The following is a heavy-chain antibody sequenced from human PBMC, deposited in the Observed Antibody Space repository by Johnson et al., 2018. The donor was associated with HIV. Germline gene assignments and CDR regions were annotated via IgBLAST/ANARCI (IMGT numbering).Heavy chain of an antibody. D-gene: IGHD3-10*01. CDR2: INWNGGST. Sequence: VQLVESGGCVVRPGGSLRLSCVASGFTFDDYAMSWVRQAPGKGLEWVSRINWNGGSTGYADSVKGRFTISRDNSKNTLYLQMNSLRAEDTAVYYCARDPYTSAGNPFDIWGQGTRVTVS. V-gene: IGHV3-20*04. CDR3: ARDPYTSAGNPFDI. J-gene: IGHJ3*02. CDR1: GFTFDDYA.